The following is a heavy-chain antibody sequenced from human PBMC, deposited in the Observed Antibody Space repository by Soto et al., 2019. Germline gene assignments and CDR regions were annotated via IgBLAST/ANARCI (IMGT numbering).Heavy chain of an antibody. J-gene: IGHJ4*02. CDR2: ISGSGGRT. CDR3: AKAGDYHGSESYFPLDY. Sequence: EVQLLESGGDLVQPGGSLRLSCAASGFTFSTYAMTWVRQAPGKGLEWVSSISGSGGRTYYADSVKGRFTISRDNSKNTLYLQTNSLRAEDTAVYYCAKAGDYHGSESYFPLDYWGQGTLVPVSS. V-gene: IGHV3-23*01. D-gene: IGHD3-10*01. CDR1: GFTFSTYA.